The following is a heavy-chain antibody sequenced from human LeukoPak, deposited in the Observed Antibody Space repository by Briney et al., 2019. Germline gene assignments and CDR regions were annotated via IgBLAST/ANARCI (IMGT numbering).Heavy chain of an antibody. Sequence: PSETLSLTCTVSGGSISGSSYYWGWIRQPPGKGLEWSVSIYYSGSTYYNPSLKSRVTISVDTSKNQLPLKLNSVTATDAAVYYCASHYGPWGQGTLVTVSS. V-gene: IGHV4-39*01. CDR3: ASHYGP. D-gene: IGHD3-10*01. CDR2: IYYSGST. CDR1: GGSISGSSYY. J-gene: IGHJ4*02.